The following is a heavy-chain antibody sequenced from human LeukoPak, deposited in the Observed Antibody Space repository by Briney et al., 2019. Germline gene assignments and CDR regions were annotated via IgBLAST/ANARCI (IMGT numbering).Heavy chain of an antibody. CDR2: IYHSGST. D-gene: IGHD1-1*01. Sequence: SGTLSLTCAVSGGSISISNSNWWSWVRQPPGKGLEWIGEIYHSGSTNYNPSLKSRVTISVDKSKNQFSLKLTSVTAADTAVYYCARINNYNLSGPLDYWGQGTLVTVSS. J-gene: IGHJ4*02. CDR1: GGSISISNSNW. V-gene: IGHV4-4*02. CDR3: ARINNYNLSGPLDY.